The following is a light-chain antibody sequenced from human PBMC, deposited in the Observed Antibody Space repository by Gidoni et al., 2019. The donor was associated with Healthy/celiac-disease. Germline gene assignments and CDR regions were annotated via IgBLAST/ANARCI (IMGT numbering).Light chain of an antibody. V-gene: IGKV1-39*01. J-gene: IGKJ2*01. CDR2: AAS. Sequence: DIQMTQSPSSLSASVVDRVTITCRASQNISSDLYWYQQQPGKAPKLLIYAASSLQSGVPSRFRGSGSGTAFTLPISSLQPADFSTSYCHQSYSTPRTFGQGTKLEIK. CDR3: HQSYSTPRT. CDR1: QNISSD.